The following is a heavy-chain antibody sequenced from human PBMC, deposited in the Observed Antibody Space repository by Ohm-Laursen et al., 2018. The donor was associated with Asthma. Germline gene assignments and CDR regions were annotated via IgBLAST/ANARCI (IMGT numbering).Heavy chain of an antibody. V-gene: IGHV3-30-3*01. CDR3: AREYCSGVSCHSPGYYGMDV. Sequence: SLRLSCAASGFTFSSYAMHWVRQAPGKGMEWVAVISYDGSNKYYADSVKGRFTISTDNAKNSLYLQMNSLRADDTAVYYCAREYCSGVSCHSPGYYGMDVWGQGTTVTVSS. CDR1: GFTFSSYA. D-gene: IGHD2-15*01. CDR2: ISYDGSNK. J-gene: IGHJ6*02.